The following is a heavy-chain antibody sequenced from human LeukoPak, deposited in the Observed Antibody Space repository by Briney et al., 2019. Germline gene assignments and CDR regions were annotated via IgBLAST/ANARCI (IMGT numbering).Heavy chain of an antibody. CDR2: IGTIISTT. CDR3: ARGAQQWPSNYLYYFDY. J-gene: IGHJ4*02. Sequence: PGGSLRLSCAASGFTFGSYEMNWVRQAPGKGLEWVSYIGTIISTTYYADSVKGRFTISRDNAKNTLYLQMNSLRAEDTAVYYCARGAQQWPSNYLYYFDYWGQGTLVTVSS. D-gene: IGHD6-19*01. CDR1: GFTFGSYE. V-gene: IGHV3-48*03.